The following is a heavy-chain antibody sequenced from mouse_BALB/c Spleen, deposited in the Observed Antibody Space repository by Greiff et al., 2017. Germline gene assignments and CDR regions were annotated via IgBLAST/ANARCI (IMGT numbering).Heavy chain of an antibody. Sequence: QVQLKESGAELVRPGVSVKISCKGSGYTFTDYAMHWVKQSHAKSLEWIGVISTYYGDASYNQKFKGKATMTIDKSSSTAYMELARLTSEDSAIYYCARCYYGSSLYAMDYWGQGTSVTVSS. D-gene: IGHD1-1*01. CDR2: ISTYYGDA. CDR3: ARCYYGSSLYAMDY. V-gene: IGHV1S137*01. J-gene: IGHJ4*01. CDR1: GYTFTDYA.